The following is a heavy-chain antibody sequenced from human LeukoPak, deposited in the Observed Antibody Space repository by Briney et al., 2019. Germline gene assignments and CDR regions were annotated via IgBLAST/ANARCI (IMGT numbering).Heavy chain of an antibody. CDR3: ARSLGYYDSSGYYSYYYYYMDV. J-gene: IGHJ6*03. CDR2: INSDGSST. V-gene: IGHV3-74*01. Sequence: GGSLRLSCAASGFTFSSYWMHWVRQAPGKGLVWVSRINSDGSSTSYADSVKGRFTISRDNAKNTLYLQMNSLRAEDTAVYYCARSLGYYDSSGYYSYYYYYMDVWGKGTTVTISS. D-gene: IGHD3-22*01. CDR1: GFTFSSYW.